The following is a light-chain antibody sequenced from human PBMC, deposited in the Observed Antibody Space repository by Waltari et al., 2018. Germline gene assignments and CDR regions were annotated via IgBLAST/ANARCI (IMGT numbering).Light chain of an antibody. V-gene: IGKV3-20*01. J-gene: IGKJ2*01. CDR2: GPA. Sequence: IVLTQSPGTLSLSPGERATLSCRASQSLTKKYLAGYQQKPGQDPRILVYGPACRAAGIPDSCFSGGCGTDVSLIISRLVPEDFAVYYCHQYCSSIMYTFGQGTKLEIK. CDR1: QSLTKKY. CDR3: HQYCSSIMYT.